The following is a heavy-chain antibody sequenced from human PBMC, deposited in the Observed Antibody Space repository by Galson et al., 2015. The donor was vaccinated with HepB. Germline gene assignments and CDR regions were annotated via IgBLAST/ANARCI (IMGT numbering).Heavy chain of an antibody. CDR3: ARVLVESVVVARGNYWFDP. V-gene: IGHV1-69*13. CDR2: VIPIFGTA. Sequence: SVKVSCKASGGTFSSYAISWVRQAPGQGLEWMGGVIPIFGTANYAQKFQGRVTITADESTSTAYMELSSLRSEDTAVYYCARVLVESVVVARGNYWFDPWGQGTLVTVSS. D-gene: IGHD2-2*01. J-gene: IGHJ5*02. CDR1: GGTFSSYA.